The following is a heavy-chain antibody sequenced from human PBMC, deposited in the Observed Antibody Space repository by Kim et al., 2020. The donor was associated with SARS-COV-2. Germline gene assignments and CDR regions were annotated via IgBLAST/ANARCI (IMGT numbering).Heavy chain of an antibody. CDR3: VTERGIYGSGSYGLFYY. CDR1: GYTFTGYY. V-gene: IGHV1-2*02. Sequence: ASVKVSCKASGYTFTGYYMHWVRQAPGQGLEWMGWINPNRGGTNYAQKFQGRVTMTRDTSISTAYMELSRLRSDDTAVYYCVTERGIYGSGSYGLFYYWGQGTLVTVSS. J-gene: IGHJ4*02. CDR2: INPNRGGT. D-gene: IGHD3-10*01.